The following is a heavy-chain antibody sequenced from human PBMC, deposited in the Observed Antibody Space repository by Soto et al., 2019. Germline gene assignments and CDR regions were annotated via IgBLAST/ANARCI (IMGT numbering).Heavy chain of an antibody. V-gene: IGHV1-2*04. D-gene: IGHD6-19*01. CDR2: ITPKSGVT. Sequence: QVQLVQSGAELQKPGASVKVSCKASGYTFTDYYVHWLRQAPGQGLEWRGWITPKSGVTHYAQKFQGWVTLTRDTSVSTANMELNRLKSDDTTVFFCARGVSGWSTFDVWGQGTLVTVSS. CDR1: GYTFTDYY. J-gene: IGHJ4*02. CDR3: ARGVSGWSTFDV.